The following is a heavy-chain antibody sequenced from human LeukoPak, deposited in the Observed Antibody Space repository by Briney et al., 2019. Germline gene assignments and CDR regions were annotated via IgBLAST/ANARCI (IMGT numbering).Heavy chain of an antibody. CDR1: GGSISSGGYY. J-gene: IGHJ3*02. Sequence: SETLSLTCTVSGGSISSGGYYWSWIRQHPGKGLEWIGYIYYSGSTYYNPSLKSRVTISVDTSKNKFSLKLSSVTAADTAVYYCARTYGSGAFDIWGQGTMVTVSS. CDR2: IYYSGST. CDR3: ARTYGSGAFDI. D-gene: IGHD4-17*01. V-gene: IGHV4-31*03.